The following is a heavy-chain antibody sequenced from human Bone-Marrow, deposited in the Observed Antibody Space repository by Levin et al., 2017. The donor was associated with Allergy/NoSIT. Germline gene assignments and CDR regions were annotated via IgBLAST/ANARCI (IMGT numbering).Heavy chain of an antibody. CDR2: IDNDGTVT. D-gene: IGHD3-9*01. CDR3: ASTLYDSLPGLYGVDV. Sequence: GESLKISCAASGFTFSSFWMHWVRQLPGKGLVWVSRIDNDGTVTDYADSVKGRFTLSRDNAKNTLYLQMNSLRAEDTAVYYCASTLYDSLPGLYGVDVWGPGTTVTVAS. CDR1: GFTFSSFW. V-gene: IGHV3-74*01. J-gene: IGHJ6*02.